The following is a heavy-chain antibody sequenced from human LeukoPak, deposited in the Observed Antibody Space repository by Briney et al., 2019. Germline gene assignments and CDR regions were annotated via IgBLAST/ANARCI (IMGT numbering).Heavy chain of an antibody. CDR1: GFTFSSYA. CDR2: ISGSGGST. D-gene: IGHD2-2*01. V-gene: IGHV3-23*01. Sequence: GSLRLSCAASGFTFSSYAMSWVRQAPGKGLEWVSAISGSGGSTYYADSVKGRFTISRDNSENTLFLQMNSLRAEDTAIYYCAKDQGSTSWYSDYWGQGTLVTVSS. J-gene: IGHJ4*02. CDR3: AKDQGSTSWYSDY.